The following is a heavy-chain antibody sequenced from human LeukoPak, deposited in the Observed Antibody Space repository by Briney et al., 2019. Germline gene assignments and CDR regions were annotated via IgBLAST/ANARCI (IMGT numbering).Heavy chain of an antibody. D-gene: IGHD3-3*01. J-gene: IGHJ5*02. V-gene: IGHV3-74*01. CDR2: IDEEGKTI. CDR1: GFTFNSYW. CDR3: VSDLCGGDDQ. Sequence: GGSLRLSCAASGFTFNSYWMHWVRQAPGKGLVWVSRIDEEGKTIDYADSVKGRFTISRDNAKDTLYLQMSSLRDEGTAVYYCVSDLCGGDDQWGRGTLVTVSS.